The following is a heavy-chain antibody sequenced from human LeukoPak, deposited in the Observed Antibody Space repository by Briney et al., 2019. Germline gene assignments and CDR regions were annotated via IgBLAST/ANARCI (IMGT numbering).Heavy chain of an antibody. D-gene: IGHD3-10*01. CDR1: GFTFSSYG. Sequence: PRRSLRLSCAASGFTFSSYGMHWVRQAPGKGLEWVAVISYDGSNKYYADSVKGRFTISRDNSKNTLYLQMNSLRAEDTAVYYCAKAMAPVGIDYYYGMDVWGQGTTVTVSS. J-gene: IGHJ6*02. CDR3: AKAMAPVGIDYYYGMDV. V-gene: IGHV3-30*18. CDR2: ISYDGSNK.